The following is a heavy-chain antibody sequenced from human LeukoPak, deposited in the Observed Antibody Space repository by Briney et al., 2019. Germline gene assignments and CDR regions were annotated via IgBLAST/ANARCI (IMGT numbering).Heavy chain of an antibody. V-gene: IGHV1-46*01. CDR1: GYTFTSYY. CDR2: INPSGGST. Sequence: RASVKVSCKASGYTFTSYYMHWVRQAPGQGLEWMGIINPSGGSTSYAQKFQGRVTMTRDTSTSTVHMELSSLRSEDTAVYYCARDPPLYGSGSYYYYYGMDVWGQGTTVTVSS. CDR3: ARDPPLYGSGSYYYYYGMDV. D-gene: IGHD3-10*01. J-gene: IGHJ6*02.